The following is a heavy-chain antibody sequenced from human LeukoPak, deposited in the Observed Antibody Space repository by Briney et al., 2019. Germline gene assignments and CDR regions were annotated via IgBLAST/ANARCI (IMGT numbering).Heavy chain of an antibody. D-gene: IGHD3-22*01. V-gene: IGHV3-33*01. CDR1: GFTFSSYG. CDR2: IWYDGSNI. Sequence: PGGSLRLSCAASGFTFSSYGMHWVRQAPGKGLEWLAVIWYDGSNIYCADPVKGRFAISRDNSKNTLYLQINSLRAEDTAVYYCARARNDYDTSSFSALDYWGQGTLVTVSS. J-gene: IGHJ4*02. CDR3: ARARNDYDTSSFSALDY.